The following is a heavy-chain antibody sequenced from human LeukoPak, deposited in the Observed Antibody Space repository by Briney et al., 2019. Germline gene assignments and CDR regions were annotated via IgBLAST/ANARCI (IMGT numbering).Heavy chain of an antibody. Sequence: GESLKISCKGSGYNFTSYWIGWVRQMPGKGLEWMGIIYPGDSDTRYSPSFQGQVTISADKSISTAYLQWSSLKASDTAMYYCARLRDSSGYYGGYFDPWGQGTLVTVSS. V-gene: IGHV5-51*01. CDR3: ARLRDSSGYYGGYFDP. D-gene: IGHD3-22*01. CDR2: IYPGDSDT. J-gene: IGHJ5*02. CDR1: GYNFTSYW.